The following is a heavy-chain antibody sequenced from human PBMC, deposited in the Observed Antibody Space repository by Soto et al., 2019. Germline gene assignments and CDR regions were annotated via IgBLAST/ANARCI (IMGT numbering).Heavy chain of an antibody. CDR3: ARPNDILTGHTAPGWFDP. V-gene: IGHV4-30-2*01. CDR1: GGSISSGGYS. D-gene: IGHD3-9*01. Sequence: SETLSLTCAVSGGSISSGGYSWNWIRQPPGKGLEWIGYIYHSGSTLYNPSLKSRVTISVDTSKNQFSLKLSSVTAADTAVYYCARPNDILTGHTAPGWFDPWGQGTLVTVSS. J-gene: IGHJ5*02. CDR2: IYHSGST.